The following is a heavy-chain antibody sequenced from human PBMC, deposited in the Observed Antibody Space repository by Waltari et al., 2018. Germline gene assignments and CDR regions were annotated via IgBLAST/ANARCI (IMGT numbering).Heavy chain of an antibody. V-gene: IGHV1-69*02. CDR3: ARGTIFGFDYYGMDV. D-gene: IGHD3-3*01. CDR1: GGTFSSYT. J-gene: IGHJ6*02. CDR2: IIPILGIA. Sequence: QVQLVQSGAEVKKPGSSVKVSCKASGGTFSSYTISWVRQAPGQGLEWMGRIIPILGIANYAQKFQGRVTITADKSTSTAYMELSSLRSEDTAVYYCARGTIFGFDYYGMDVWGQGTTVTVSS.